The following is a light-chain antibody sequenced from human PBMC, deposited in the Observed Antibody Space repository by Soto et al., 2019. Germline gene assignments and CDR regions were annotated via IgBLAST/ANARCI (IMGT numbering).Light chain of an antibody. CDR3: QQYNNWPPWT. CDR1: QSVSSN. V-gene: IGKV3-15*01. J-gene: IGKJ1*01. CDR2: GAS. Sequence: EIVMTQSPATLSVSPGERATLSCRASQSVSSNLAGYQQKPGQAPRFLIYGASTRAPGIPARCSGSGYGTEFTLTVSSLQSEDFAVYYCQQYNNWPPWTFGQGTKGEIK.